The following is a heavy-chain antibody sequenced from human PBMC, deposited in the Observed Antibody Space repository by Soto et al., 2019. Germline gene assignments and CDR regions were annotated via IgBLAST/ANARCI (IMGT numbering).Heavy chain of an antibody. CDR2: IYYSGNT. Sequence: SETLSLTCTVSGGSISSGGYYWSWIRQPPGKGLEWIGYIYYSGNTNYNPSLKSRVTISVDTSKKQFSPKLSSVTAADTAVYYCARGGRGSSWSYYDYWGQGTLVTVSS. J-gene: IGHJ4*02. CDR1: GGSISSGGYY. D-gene: IGHD6-13*01. V-gene: IGHV4-61*08. CDR3: ARGGRGSSWSYYDY.